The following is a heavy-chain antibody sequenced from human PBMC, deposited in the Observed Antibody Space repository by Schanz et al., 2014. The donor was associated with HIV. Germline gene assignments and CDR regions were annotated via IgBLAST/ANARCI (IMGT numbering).Heavy chain of an antibody. CDR1: GYTFSDYD. CDR3: VRAASFHFDKEGYYRNWYFDF. CDR2: VNPESGNT. D-gene: IGHD1-26*01. V-gene: IGHV1-8*02. J-gene: IGHJ2*01. Sequence: QVKLVQSGPEVKKPGASVRVSCETSGYTFSDYDINWVRQAPGQGLEWMGWVNPESGNTGMADTFLGRLSLTRFTSTGTAYMELDSLRSEDTAIYYCVRAASFHFDKEGYYRNWYFDFWGRGTLVAVSS.